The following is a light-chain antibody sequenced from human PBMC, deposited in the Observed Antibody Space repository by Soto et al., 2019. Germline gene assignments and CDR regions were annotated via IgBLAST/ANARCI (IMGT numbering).Light chain of an antibody. V-gene: IGKV1-39*01. J-gene: IGKJ3*01. CDR3: QQSYSTPLT. Sequence: DIQMTQSPTSLSASVGDRVTITCRASQSISTYLNWYQHKPGKAPKLLIYAASTLQGGVPSRFSGSGSGTDFPLAISSLQPEDFATYYGQQSYSTPLTFGPGTKVDIK. CDR1: QSISTY. CDR2: AAS.